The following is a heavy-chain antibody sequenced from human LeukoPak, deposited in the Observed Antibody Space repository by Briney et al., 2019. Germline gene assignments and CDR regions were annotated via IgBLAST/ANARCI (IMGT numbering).Heavy chain of an antibody. CDR1: GGSISSSNW. CDR2: IYHSGST. V-gene: IGHV4-4*02. J-gene: IGHJ5*02. Sequence: NASETLSLTCAVSGGSISSSNWWSWVRQPPGKGLEWIGEIYHSGSTNYNPSLKSRVTISVDKSKNQFSLKLGSVTAADTAVYYCASRSSWYSWFDPWGQGTLVTVSS. D-gene: IGHD6-13*01. CDR3: ASRSSWYSWFDP.